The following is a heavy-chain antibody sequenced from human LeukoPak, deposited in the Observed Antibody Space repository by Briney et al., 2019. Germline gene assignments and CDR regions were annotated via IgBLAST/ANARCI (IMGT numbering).Heavy chain of an antibody. V-gene: IGHV1-8*01. CDR1: GYTFTSYD. CDR2: MNPNSGNT. J-gene: IGHJ4*02. CDR3: ARVMDYDFWSPGGY. Sequence: ASVKVSCKTSGYTFTSYDINWVRQATGQGLEWMGWMNPNSGNTGYAQKFQGRVTMTRNTSIGTAYMELSSLRSEDTAVYYCARVMDYDFWSPGGYWGQGTLVTVSS. D-gene: IGHD3-3*01.